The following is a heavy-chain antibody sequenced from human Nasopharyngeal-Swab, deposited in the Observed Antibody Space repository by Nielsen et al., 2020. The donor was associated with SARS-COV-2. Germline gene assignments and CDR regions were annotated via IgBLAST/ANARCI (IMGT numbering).Heavy chain of an antibody. CDR2: INQSGST. CDR1: GGSFSGYY. J-gene: IGHJ2*01. D-gene: IGHD3-22*01. Sequence: SETLTLTCAVYGGSFSGYYWSWIRQPPGKGLEWIGEINQSGSTNYNPSLKSRVTISVDTSKNQFSLKLSSVTAADTAVYYCARGTRGYSLYWYFDLWGRGTLVTVSS. V-gene: IGHV4-34*01. CDR3: ARGTRGYSLYWYFDL.